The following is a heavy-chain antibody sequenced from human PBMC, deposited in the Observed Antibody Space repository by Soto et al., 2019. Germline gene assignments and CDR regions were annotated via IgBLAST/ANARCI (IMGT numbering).Heavy chain of an antibody. CDR1: GGSMSSSY. V-gene: IGHV4-59*01. J-gene: IGHJ6*02. CDR3: ARATMTTTPLDV. Sequence: KSSETLSLTCTVSGGSMSSSYWAWIRKPPGKGLEWIGYVSYRGTTNYNPPLKGRITISVDTSKNQSSLKLGSVTAADTVVYYGARATMTTTPLDVWGRGTTVTAP. CDR2: VSYRGTT. D-gene: IGHD3-22*01.